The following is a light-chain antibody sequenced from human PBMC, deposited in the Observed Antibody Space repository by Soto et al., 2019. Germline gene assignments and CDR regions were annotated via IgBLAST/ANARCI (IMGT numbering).Light chain of an antibody. Sequence: QSVLTQPPSVSGAPGQRVTISCTGSSSNIGSTYDVQWYQQLPGTAPKLLIHGNTNRPSGVPDRFSGSKSGTSASLAITGLQGDDEADYYCQSYDDSLSVHYVIGTGTKVTVL. CDR2: GNT. CDR1: SSNIGSTYD. CDR3: QSYDDSLSVHYV. V-gene: IGLV1-40*01. J-gene: IGLJ1*01.